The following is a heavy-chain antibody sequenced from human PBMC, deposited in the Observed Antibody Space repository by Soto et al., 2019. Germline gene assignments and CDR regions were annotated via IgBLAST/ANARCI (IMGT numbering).Heavy chain of an antibody. Sequence: GSLRLSCAASGFTVSNNYMNWVRQAPGKGLGWVSIIYSGGRTYYADSVKGRFTISRDNAKNSLYLQMNSLRAEDTAVYYCARQYSSGWSPISPWGQGTLVTVS. D-gene: IGHD6-19*01. J-gene: IGHJ5*02. CDR1: GFTVSNNY. CDR3: ARQYSSGWSPISP. CDR2: IYSGGRT. V-gene: IGHV3-53*01.